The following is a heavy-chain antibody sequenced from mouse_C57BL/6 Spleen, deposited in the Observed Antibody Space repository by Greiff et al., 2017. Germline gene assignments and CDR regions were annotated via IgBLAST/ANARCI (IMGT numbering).Heavy chain of an antibody. CDR1: GYTFTDPT. CDR2: IYPRDGST. V-gene: IGHV1-78*01. CDR3: AREGDSGRDWYFDY. Sequence: VQLQQSDAELVKPGASVKISCKVSGYTFTDPTIHWVKQRPEQGLEWIGYIYPRDGSTKYNEKFKGKATLTADKSSSTAYMQLNSLTSADSAVYFFAREGDSGRDWYFDYWGTGTTLTVSS. D-gene: IGHD3-2*02. J-gene: IGHJ1*03.